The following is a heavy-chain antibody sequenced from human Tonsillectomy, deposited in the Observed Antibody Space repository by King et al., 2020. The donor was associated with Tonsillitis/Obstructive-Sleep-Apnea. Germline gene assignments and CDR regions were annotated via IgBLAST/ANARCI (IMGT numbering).Heavy chain of an antibody. J-gene: IGHJ4*02. V-gene: IGHV3-30*04. D-gene: IGHD2-2*01. Sequence: HVQLVESGGGVVQPGRSLRLSCAASGFIFSNYAMDWVRQAPGKGLEWVAVISYDGNNKYYADSVKGRFTISRDNSKNTVYLQMNSLRAGDTAVYYCARAGDIVVVPATYYFDYWGQGTLVTVSS. CDR3: ARAGDIVVVPATYYFDY. CDR1: GFIFSNYA. CDR2: ISYDGNNK.